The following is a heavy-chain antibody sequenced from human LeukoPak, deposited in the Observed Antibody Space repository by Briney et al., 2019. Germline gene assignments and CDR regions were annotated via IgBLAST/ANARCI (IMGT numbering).Heavy chain of an antibody. Sequence: GGSLRLSCATSGFSFSMSSMHWVRLAPGKGLEWLAGISFDGVKKFSGDLLKRLISICRDYSKDTLHLKINILGLDATAFYFCARGRAGIAAAGFDYWGKGTLVSVSS. CDR3: ARGRAGIAAAGFDY. CDR1: GFSFSMSS. D-gene: IGHD6-13*01. CDR2: ISFDGVKK. V-gene: IGHV3-30*04. J-gene: IGHJ4*02.